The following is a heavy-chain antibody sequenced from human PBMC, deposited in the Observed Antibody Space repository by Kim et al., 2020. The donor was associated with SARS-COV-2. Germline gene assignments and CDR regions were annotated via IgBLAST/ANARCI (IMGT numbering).Heavy chain of an antibody. D-gene: IGHD3-22*01. J-gene: IGHJ6*02. CDR3: AKDLVFTPYYFYYCGLDV. V-gene: IGHV3-30*02. Sequence: KVRLTISRDNSKNTLYLQVNSLRAEDTAVYYCAKDLVFTPYYFYYCGLDVWGQGTTVTVSS.